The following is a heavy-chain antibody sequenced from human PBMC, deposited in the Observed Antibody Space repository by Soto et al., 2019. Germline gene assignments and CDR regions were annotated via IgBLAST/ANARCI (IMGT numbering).Heavy chain of an antibody. CDR1: GFTFSDYY. CDR3: ARHSCGWEYFDY. D-gene: IGHD6-19*01. CDR2: ITSTSSYT. J-gene: IGHJ4*02. Sequence: QVQLVESGGGLVKPGGSLRLSCAASGFTFSDYYVSWIRQAPGKGLEWVSYITSTSSYTNYADSVKGRFTISRDNAKNSLHLQMNSLRAEDTAVYYCARHSCGWEYFDYWGQGTLVTVSS. V-gene: IGHV3-11*05.